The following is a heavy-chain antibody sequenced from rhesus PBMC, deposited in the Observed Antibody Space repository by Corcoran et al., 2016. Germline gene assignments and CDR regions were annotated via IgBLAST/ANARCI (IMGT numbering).Heavy chain of an antibody. CDR3: ARVIRNYAEYFEF. CDR2: IYWNDST. V-gene: IGHV2-95*01. J-gene: IGHJ1*01. CDR1: GFSISTSGTG. D-gene: IGHD1-26*01. Sequence: QVSLKESGPALVKPTQTLTLTSTFSGFSISTSGTGVGWSRQPPGKAREWLASIYWNDSTYYSTSMKSRLNIPQDTSKNQVVLTRTNMDSVDTATYYCARVIRNYAEYFEFWGQGALVTVSS.